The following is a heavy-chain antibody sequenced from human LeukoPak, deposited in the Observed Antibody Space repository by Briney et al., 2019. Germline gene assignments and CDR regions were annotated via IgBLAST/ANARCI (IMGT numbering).Heavy chain of an antibody. Sequence: ASVKVSCKASGYNFRAYYIHWVRQAPGQGLEWLGYIRPMTGDTNYAQKFQDRVTFSMGTSTATAYMELRSLRSDDTAFYYCGRGVQSFDPWGQGTLVTVSS. CDR2: IRPMTGDT. V-gene: IGHV1-2*02. CDR1: GYNFRAYY. CDR3: GRGVQSFDP. J-gene: IGHJ5*02.